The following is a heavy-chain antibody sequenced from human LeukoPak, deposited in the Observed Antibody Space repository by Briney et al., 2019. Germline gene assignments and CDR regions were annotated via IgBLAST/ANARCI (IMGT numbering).Heavy chain of an antibody. D-gene: IGHD6-13*01. J-gene: IGHJ4*02. CDR1: GGTFSSYA. Sequence: SVKVSCKASGGTFSSYAISWVRQAPGQGLEWMGRIIPIFGTANYAQKFQGRVTITTDESTSTAYMELSSLRSEDTAVYYCASSDSSSWYVTFDYWGQGTLATVSS. V-gene: IGHV1-69*05. CDR2: IIPIFGTA. CDR3: ASSDSSSWYVTFDY.